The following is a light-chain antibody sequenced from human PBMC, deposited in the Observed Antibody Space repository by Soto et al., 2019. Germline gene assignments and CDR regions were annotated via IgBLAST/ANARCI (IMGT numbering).Light chain of an antibody. CDR2: WAS. CDR1: QSILSSSNGKNY. CDR3: QQADSNPLT. V-gene: IGKV4-1*01. Sequence: DIVMTQSPDSLAVSLGERATINCTSSQSILSSSNGKNYLAWYQQQPGQPPKVLIYWASTRESGVPDRFSGSGAGTDFPLTISSLQAEDGAVYHVQQADSNPLTFGGGTKVEIK. J-gene: IGKJ4*01.